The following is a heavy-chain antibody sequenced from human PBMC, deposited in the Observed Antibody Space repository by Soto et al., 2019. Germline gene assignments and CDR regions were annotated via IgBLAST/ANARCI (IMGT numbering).Heavy chain of an antibody. Sequence: PSETLSLTCTVSGGSVSSGSYYWSCIRQPPRKGPESIGEINHSGSTNYNPSLKSRGTISVGTSKNQFSLKLSSVTAADTAVYYCARAAPRYYSGGSSYSGRDYWGQGPLVAVS. J-gene: IGHJ4*02. CDR2: INHSGST. V-gene: IGHV4-61*01. D-gene: IGHD2-15*01. CDR3: ARAAPRYYSGGSSYSGRDY. CDR1: GGSVSSGSYY.